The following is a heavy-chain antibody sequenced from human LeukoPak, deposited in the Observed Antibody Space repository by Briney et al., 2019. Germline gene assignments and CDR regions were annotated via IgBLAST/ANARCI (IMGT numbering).Heavy chain of an antibody. J-gene: IGHJ4*02. D-gene: IGHD3-22*01. CDR3: ARYDNSGYLFDY. V-gene: IGHV5-51*01. CDR1: GYSFTSYW. Sequence: GESLKISCKGAGYSFTSYWIGWVRQMPGKGLDWMGIIYPGDSDTRYSPSFQGHVTISADKSISTAYLRWSSLKASDTAMYYCARYDNSGYLFDYWGQGTLVTVSS. CDR2: IYPGDSDT.